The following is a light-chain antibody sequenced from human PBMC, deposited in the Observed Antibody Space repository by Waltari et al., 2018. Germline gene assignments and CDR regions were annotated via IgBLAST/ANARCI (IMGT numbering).Light chain of an antibody. V-gene: IGLV3-25*03. Sequence: SSELTQSPSQSVSPGQTATITCSGDALPTEYDHWYQQKPGQAPVLIIYKDEERPPGIPERFSGSSSGTTATLTISGVQAEDEADYYCQSADSSGTYYVFAAGTKVTVL. J-gene: IGLJ1*01. CDR3: QSADSSGTYYV. CDR2: KDE. CDR1: ALPTEY.